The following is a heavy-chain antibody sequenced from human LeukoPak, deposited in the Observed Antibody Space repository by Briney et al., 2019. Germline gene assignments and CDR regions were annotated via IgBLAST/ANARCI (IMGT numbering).Heavy chain of an antibody. J-gene: IGHJ4*02. CDR2: ISGSGYTI. D-gene: IGHD3-10*01. CDR1: GFTYSDYS. V-gene: IGHV3-11*01. Sequence: GGSLRLSCAASGFTYSDYSLRWIRQAPGKGLGWLSYISGSGYTIYYAESVRGRFTISRDNAKNSLYLQMNSLRAEDTAVYYCARDLVRHYYGSGSYDYWGQGTLVTVSS. CDR3: ARDLVRHYYGSGSYDY.